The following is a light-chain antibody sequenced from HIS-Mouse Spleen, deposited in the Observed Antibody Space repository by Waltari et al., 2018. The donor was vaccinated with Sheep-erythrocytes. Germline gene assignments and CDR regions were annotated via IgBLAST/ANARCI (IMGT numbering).Light chain of an antibody. CDR3: QQRSNWPPYT. Sequence: EIVLTQSPAPLSLSPGERSTLSCRASQSVSSYLASYQQKPGQAPRLLIYDASNRATGIPARFSGSGSGTDFTLTISSLEPEDFAVYYCQQRSNWPPYTFGQGTKLEIK. V-gene: IGKV3-11*01. CDR2: DAS. CDR1: QSVSSY. J-gene: IGKJ2*01.